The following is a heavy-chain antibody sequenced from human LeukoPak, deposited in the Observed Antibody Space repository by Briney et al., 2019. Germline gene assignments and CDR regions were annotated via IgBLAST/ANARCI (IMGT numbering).Heavy chain of an antibody. D-gene: IGHD2-2*01. CDR2: ISYDGRNK. CDR1: GFTFSSYG. V-gene: IGHV3-30*18. Sequence: PGGSLRLSCAASGFTFSSYGMHWVRQAPGKGLEWVAVISYDGRNKHYPDSVEGRFTISRDISTDTLWLQMDSLRTEGTAVYYCAKGPLRGTAAAIDYWGQGTLVTVSS. J-gene: IGHJ4*02. CDR3: AKGPLRGTAAAIDY.